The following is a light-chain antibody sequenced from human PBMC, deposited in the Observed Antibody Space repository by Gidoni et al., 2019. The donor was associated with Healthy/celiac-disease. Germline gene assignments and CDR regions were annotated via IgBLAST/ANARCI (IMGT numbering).Light chain of an antibody. V-gene: IGKV3-20*01. CDR2: GAS. CDR3: QQYGRSPRA. Sequence: EIVLTQAPGTLSLSPGESATLSCRASQSVSSSYLAWYQQKPGQAPRLLIYGASSRATGIPDRFSGSGSGTDFTLTISRLEPEDFAVYYCQQYGRSPRAFGRGTKVEIK. J-gene: IGKJ4*01. CDR1: QSVSSSY.